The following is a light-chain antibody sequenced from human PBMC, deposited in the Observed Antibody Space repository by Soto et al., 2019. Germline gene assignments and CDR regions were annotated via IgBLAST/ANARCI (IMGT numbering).Light chain of an antibody. CDR3: QQSSRTTQT. Sequence: DSQMTQSPSSLSAAVGDRVTITGXASQSSSSYLNWYQQKPGQAPKXVIYAASSLQSGVPSRFSGSGSGTDFTLTISSLQPEDFATYSCQQSSRTTQTFGQGTKVEIK. CDR1: QSSSSY. CDR2: AAS. J-gene: IGKJ1*01. V-gene: IGKV1-39*01.